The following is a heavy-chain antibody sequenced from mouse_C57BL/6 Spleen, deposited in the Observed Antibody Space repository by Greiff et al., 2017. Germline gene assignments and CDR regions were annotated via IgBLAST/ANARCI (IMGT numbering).Heavy chain of an antibody. D-gene: IGHD5-1*01. J-gene: IGHJ3*01. V-gene: IGHV2-9*01. CDR3: AEQGTSGGFAY. CDR1: GFSLPSYG. CDR2: IWGGGST. Sequence: VKLVESGPGLVAPSQSLSITCTVSGFSLPSYGVDWVRQPPGKGLEWLGVIWGGGSTNYNSARMARLSISKDNSKSQVFLKMNRLQTDDTAMYYCAEQGTSGGFAYWGQGTLVTVSA.